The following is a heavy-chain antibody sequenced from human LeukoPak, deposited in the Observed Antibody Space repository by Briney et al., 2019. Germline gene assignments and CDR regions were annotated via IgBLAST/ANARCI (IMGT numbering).Heavy chain of an antibody. CDR1: GFTFSSYE. D-gene: IGHD3-22*01. CDR2: ISSSSSYI. Sequence: GGSLRLSCAATGFTFSSYEMNWVRQAPGKGLEWVSSISSSSSYIYYADSVKGRFTISRDNAKNSLYLQMNSLRAEDTAVYYCARDTSGYDSSGHYYPDLYYFDYWGQGTLVTVSS. J-gene: IGHJ4*02. CDR3: ARDTSGYDSSGHYYPDLYYFDY. V-gene: IGHV3-21*01.